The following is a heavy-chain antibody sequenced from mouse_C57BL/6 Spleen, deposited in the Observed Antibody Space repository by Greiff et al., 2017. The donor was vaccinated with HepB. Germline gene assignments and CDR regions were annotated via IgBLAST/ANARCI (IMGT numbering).Heavy chain of an antibody. D-gene: IGHD4-1*01. CDR3: ARSASWDYVDY. Sequence: QVQLQQSGAELVKPGASVKISCKASGYAFSSYWMNWVKQRPGKGLEWIGQIYPGDGDTNYNGKFKGKATMTADKSSSTAYMQLSSLTDEESAVYFCARSASWDYVDYWGQGTTLTVSS. CDR2: IYPGDGDT. CDR1: GYAFSSYW. V-gene: IGHV1-80*01. J-gene: IGHJ2*01.